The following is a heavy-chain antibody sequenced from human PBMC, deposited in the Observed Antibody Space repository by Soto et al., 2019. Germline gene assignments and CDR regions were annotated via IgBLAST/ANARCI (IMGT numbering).Heavy chain of an antibody. D-gene: IGHD3-16*01. CDR1: GFTFSSYA. CDR2: ISVSGGST. V-gene: IGHV3-23*01. Sequence: EVQLLESGGGLVQPGGSLRLSCAASGFTFSSYAMSWVRQAPGKGLAWVSGISVSGGSTYYADSVKGRFTISRDNSNNPLYLQMNSLRAEDKAVYYCASNTRYDPPDYWGQGPLLNVSS. CDR3: ASNTRYDPPDY. J-gene: IGHJ4*02.